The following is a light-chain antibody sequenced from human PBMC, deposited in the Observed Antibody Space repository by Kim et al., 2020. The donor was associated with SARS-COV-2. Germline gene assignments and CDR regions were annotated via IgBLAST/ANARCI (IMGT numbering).Light chain of an antibody. CDR2: EDN. J-gene: IGLJ2*01. CDR1: SGSIASNY. CDR3: QSYDSTNHVV. V-gene: IGLV6-57*03. Sequence: KTVTISCTRSSGSIASNYVQWDQQRPGSAPTTVIYEDNQRPSGVPDRFSGSIDSSSNSASLTISGLKTEDEADYYCQSYDSTNHVVFGGGTQLTVL.